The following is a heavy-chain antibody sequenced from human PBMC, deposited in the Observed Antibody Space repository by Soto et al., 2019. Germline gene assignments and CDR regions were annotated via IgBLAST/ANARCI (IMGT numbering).Heavy chain of an antibody. CDR3: ARHPGAAGNYYYGMDV. Sequence: PGESLKISCKGSGYSFTSYWISWVRQMPGKGLEWMGRIDPSDSYTNYSPSFQGHVTISADKSISTAYLQWSSLKASDTAMYYCARHPGAAGNYYYGMDVWGQGTTVTVSS. CDR2: IDPSDSYT. CDR1: GYSFTSYW. D-gene: IGHD6-13*01. J-gene: IGHJ6*02. V-gene: IGHV5-10-1*01.